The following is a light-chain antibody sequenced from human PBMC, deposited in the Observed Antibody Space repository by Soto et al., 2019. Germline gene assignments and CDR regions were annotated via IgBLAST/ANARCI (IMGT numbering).Light chain of an antibody. V-gene: IGKV1-39*01. J-gene: IGKJ1*01. CDR1: QEFSVY. CDR2: SVR. Sequence: DIQLTQSPSSLAAFVGDRVPITCRASQEFSVYLCWYQQQPGKPPKLLIYSVRNLPSWVPSRFSGGASGTDFNLTINSLQPEDIATYHCQQTYMSPPSFGQGTRVEI. CDR3: QQTYMSPPS.